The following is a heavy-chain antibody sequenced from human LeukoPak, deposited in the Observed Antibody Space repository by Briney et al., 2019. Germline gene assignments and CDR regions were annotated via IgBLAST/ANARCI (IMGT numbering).Heavy chain of an antibody. V-gene: IGHV1-18*01. CDR2: ISAYNGNT. CDR1: GYTFTSYG. J-gene: IGHJ5*02. Sequence: ASVKVSCKASGYTFTSYGISWVRQAPGQGLEWMGWISAYNGNTNYAQEVQGRVSMTTDTSTSTAYPELRSLRSDDTAVYYCARGGGLVPGTWFDPWGQGTLVTVSS. CDR3: ARGGGLVPGTWFDP. D-gene: IGHD6-19*01.